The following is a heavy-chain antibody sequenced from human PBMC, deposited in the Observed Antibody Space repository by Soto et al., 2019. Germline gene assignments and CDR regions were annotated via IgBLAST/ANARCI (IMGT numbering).Heavy chain of an antibody. CDR3: AIGYSGYLKFFDY. D-gene: IGHD5-12*01. V-gene: IGHV4-34*01. Sequence: SETLSLTCAVYGGSFSGYYWSWIRQPPGKGLEWIGEINHCGSTNYNPSLKSRVTISVDTSKNQFSLMLSSVTAAYTAVYYCAIGYSGYLKFFDYWGQGTLVTVSS. J-gene: IGHJ4*02. CDR2: INHCGST. CDR1: GGSFSGYY.